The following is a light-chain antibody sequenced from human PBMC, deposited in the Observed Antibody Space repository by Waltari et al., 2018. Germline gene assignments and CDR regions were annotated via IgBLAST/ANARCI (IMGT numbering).Light chain of an antibody. Sequence: SYELTQPPSVSVSPGQTASITCSGDKLGDKYACWYQQKPGQSPVLVIYQDSKRPSGSPERFSGSNSGNTATLTISGTQAMDEADYYCQAREVFGGGTKLTVL. CDR2: QDS. V-gene: IGLV3-1*01. CDR1: KLGDKY. J-gene: IGLJ2*01. CDR3: QAREV.